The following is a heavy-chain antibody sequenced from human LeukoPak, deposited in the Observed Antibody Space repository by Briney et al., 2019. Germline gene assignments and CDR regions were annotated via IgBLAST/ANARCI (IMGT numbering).Heavy chain of an antibody. V-gene: IGHV1-69*05. CDR1: GGTFSSYA. Sequence: ASVKVSCKASGGTFSSYAISWVRQAPGQGLEWMGRIIPIFGTANYAQKFQGRVTITTDESTSTAYMELSSLRSGDTAVYYCARGRSGLDDYWGQGTLVTVSS. CDR3: ARGRSGLDDY. CDR2: IIPIFGTA. D-gene: IGHD2-15*01. J-gene: IGHJ4*02.